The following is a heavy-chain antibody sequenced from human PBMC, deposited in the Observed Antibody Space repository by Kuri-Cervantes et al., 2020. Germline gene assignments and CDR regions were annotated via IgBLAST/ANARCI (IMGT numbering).Heavy chain of an antibody. CDR2: VGFTNDAT. Sequence: GGSLRLSCEGSGFNFADYTINWFRQPPGKGLEWVAYVGFTNDATLYADSVKGRFSISRDDAKGSLYLQMNGLRVDDTAVYFCARDHNTIHRFWSGNHDYYIDVWGTGTTVTVSS. D-gene: IGHD3-3*01. CDR1: GFNFADYT. V-gene: IGHV3-48*04. J-gene: IGHJ6*03. CDR3: ARDHNTIHRFWSGNHDYYIDV.